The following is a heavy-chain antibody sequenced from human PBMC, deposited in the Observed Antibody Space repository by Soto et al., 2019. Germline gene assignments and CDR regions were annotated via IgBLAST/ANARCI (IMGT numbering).Heavy chain of an antibody. CDR1: GYTFTGYY. Sequence: ASVKVSCKASGYTFTGYYMHWVRQAPGQGLEWMGWINPNSGGTNYAQKLQGRVTMTRDTSISTAYMELSRLGSDDTAVYYCAESGSGSYLGGGYWGQGTLVTVSS. V-gene: IGHV1-2*02. CDR3: AESGSGSYLGGGY. J-gene: IGHJ4*02. CDR2: INPNSGGT. D-gene: IGHD3-10*01.